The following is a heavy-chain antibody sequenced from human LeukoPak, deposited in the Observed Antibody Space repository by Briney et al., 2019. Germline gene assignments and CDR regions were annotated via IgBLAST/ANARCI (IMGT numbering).Heavy chain of an antibody. V-gene: IGHV4-59*01. Sequence: SETLSLTCSVSGDSISRYFWSWIRQPPGKGLEWIGYVYYGGTKYSQAFTSRVTISVDTSENQFSLNLNSVIAADTAVYYCVRSASSHSHYIDVWGKGTPVTVSS. CDR2: VYYGGT. CDR3: VRSASSHSHYIDV. J-gene: IGHJ6*03. CDR1: GDSISRYF. D-gene: IGHD2-2*01.